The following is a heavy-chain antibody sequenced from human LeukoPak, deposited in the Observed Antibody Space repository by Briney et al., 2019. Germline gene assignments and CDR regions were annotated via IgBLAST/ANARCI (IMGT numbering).Heavy chain of an antibody. D-gene: IGHD3-10*01. V-gene: IGHV3-11*01. CDR2: ISSSGSTI. Sequence: PGGSLRLSCAASGFTFSDYYMSWIRQAPGKGLEWVSYISSSGSTIYYADSVKGRFTISRDNAKNSLYLRMNSLRAEDTAVYYCARESLWFGESYDAFDIWGQGTMVTVSS. CDR1: GFTFSDYY. CDR3: ARESLWFGESYDAFDI. J-gene: IGHJ3*02.